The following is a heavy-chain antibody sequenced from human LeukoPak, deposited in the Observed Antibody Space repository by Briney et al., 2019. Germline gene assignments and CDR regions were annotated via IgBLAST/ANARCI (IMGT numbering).Heavy chain of an antibody. CDR3: VKDLPASGWYS. CDR1: GFTFNHY. Sequence: GGSLRLSCVGSGFTFNHYMAWVRQSPGLGLEWVSAITASGGYTYYTDSVKGRFTISRDNSKNTLYLQMNNLRAEDTAIYYCVKDLPASGWYSWGQGTLVTVPS. V-gene: IGHV3-23*01. J-gene: IGHJ4*02. CDR2: ITASGGYT. D-gene: IGHD6-19*01.